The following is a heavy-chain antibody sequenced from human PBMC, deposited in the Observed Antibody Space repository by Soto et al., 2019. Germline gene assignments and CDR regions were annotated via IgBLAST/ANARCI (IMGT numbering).Heavy chain of an antibody. D-gene: IGHD1-26*01. CDR1: GGSISSYY. J-gene: IGHJ6*02. Sequence: SETLSLTCTVSGGSISSYYWSWIRQPPGKGLEWIGYIYYSGSTNYNPSLKSRVTISVDTSKNQFSLKLSSVTAADTAVYYCARVPVGVSYYGMDVWGQGTTVTVSS. CDR2: IYYSGST. CDR3: ARVPVGVSYYGMDV. V-gene: IGHV4-59*01.